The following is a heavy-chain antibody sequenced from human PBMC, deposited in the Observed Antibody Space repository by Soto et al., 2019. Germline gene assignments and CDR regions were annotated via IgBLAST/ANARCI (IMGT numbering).Heavy chain of an antibody. CDR3: ARDKDRQQLGGNYYYILDV. Sequence: QVQLMQSGAEVKKPGSSVKVSCKASGGTFSTSAISWVRQAPGEGLEWVGGIMPVFATPDYAKNFQGRVTISADESTTTAYLELTSLTTDDTAVYYCARDKDRQQLGGNYYYILDVWGQGTAITVSS. CDR2: IMPVFATP. V-gene: IGHV1-69*12. CDR1: GGTFSTSA. D-gene: IGHD3-3*02. J-gene: IGHJ6*02.